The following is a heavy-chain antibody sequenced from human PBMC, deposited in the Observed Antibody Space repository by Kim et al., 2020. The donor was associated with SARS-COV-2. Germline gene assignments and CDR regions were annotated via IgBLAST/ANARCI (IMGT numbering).Heavy chain of an antibody. CDR3: ARVYLDY. CDR2: KNGGT. J-gene: IGHJ4*02. V-gene: IGHV1-2*02. Sequence: KNGGTDYAQRFQGRVTMTRDTSMSTVYMELTRLTSDDTAVYYCARVYLDYWGQGALVTVSS.